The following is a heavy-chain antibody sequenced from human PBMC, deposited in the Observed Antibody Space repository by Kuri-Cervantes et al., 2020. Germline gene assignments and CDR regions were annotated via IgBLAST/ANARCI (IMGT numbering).Heavy chain of an antibody. D-gene: IGHD6-13*01. Sequence: SETLSLTCTVSGGSISSYYWSWIRQPPGKGLEWIGYIYYSGSTNYNPSLKSRVTISVDTSKNQFSLKLSSVTAADTAVYYCARWGYSSSWYISGTKNWFDPWGQGTLVTVSS. V-gene: IGHV4-59*13. CDR1: GGSISSYY. CDR3: ARWGYSSSWYISGTKNWFDP. J-gene: IGHJ5*02. CDR2: IYYSGST.